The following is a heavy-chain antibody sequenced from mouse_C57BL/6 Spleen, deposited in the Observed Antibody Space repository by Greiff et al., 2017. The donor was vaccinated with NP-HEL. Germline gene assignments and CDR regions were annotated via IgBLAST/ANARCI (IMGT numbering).Heavy chain of an antibody. J-gene: IGHJ1*03. V-gene: IGHV1-53*01. CDR1: GYTFTSYW. CDR2: INPSNGGT. CDR3: ARYGTTVVLLDWYFDV. D-gene: IGHD1-1*01. Sequence: QVQLKQPGTELVKPGASVKLSCKASGYTFTSYWMHWVKQRPGQGLEWIGNINPSNGGTNYNEKFKSKATLTVDKSSSTAYMQLSSLTSEDSAVYYCARYGTTVVLLDWYFDVWGTGTTVTVSS.